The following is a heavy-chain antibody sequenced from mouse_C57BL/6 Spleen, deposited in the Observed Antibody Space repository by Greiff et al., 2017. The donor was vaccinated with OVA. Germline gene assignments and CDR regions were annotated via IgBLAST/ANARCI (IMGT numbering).Heavy chain of an antibody. D-gene: IGHD1-1*01. J-gene: IGHJ4*01. Sequence: QVQLKQPGAELVKPGASVKLSCKASGYTFTSYWMQWVKQRPGQGLEWIGEIDPSDSYTNYNQKFKGKATLTVDTSSSTAYMQLSSLTSEDSAVYYCARGGNGSTSYYAMDYWGQGTSVTVSS. CDR3: ARGGNGSTSYYAMDY. CDR1: GYTFTSYW. CDR2: IDPSDSYT. V-gene: IGHV1-50*01.